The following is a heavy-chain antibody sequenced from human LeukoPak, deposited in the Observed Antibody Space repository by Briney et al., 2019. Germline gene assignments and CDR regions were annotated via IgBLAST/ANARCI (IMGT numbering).Heavy chain of an antibody. CDR2: IYYSGST. D-gene: IGHD1-26*01. CDR1: GGSISSSSYY. Sequence: SETLSLTCTVSGGSISSSSYYWGWIRQPPGKGLEWIGSIYYSGSTYYNPSLKSRVTISVDTSKDQFSLKLSSVTAADTAVYYCARRTEDIVGAAVDYWGQGTLVTVSS. J-gene: IGHJ4*02. V-gene: IGHV4-39*07. CDR3: ARRTEDIVGAAVDY.